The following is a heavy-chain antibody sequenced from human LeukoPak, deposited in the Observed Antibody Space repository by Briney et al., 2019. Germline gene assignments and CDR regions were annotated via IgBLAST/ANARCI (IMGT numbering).Heavy chain of an antibody. CDR1: GGSISTSSYY. D-gene: IGHD3-16*01. V-gene: IGHV4-39*07. CDR2: IFYSGST. CDR3: ARDNPFKYDYVN. J-gene: IGHJ4*02. Sequence: SETLSLTCTVSGGSISTSSYYWGWVRQPPGKGLEWIGNIFYSGSTYYSPSLKSRVTISLDTSRNQFSLKLNSVTAADTAVYYCARDNPFKYDYVNWGQGTLVTVSS.